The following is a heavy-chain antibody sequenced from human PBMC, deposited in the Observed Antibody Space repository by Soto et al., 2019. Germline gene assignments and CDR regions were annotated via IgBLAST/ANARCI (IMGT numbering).Heavy chain of an antibody. CDR1: GGTFSRYS. CDR3: AREDRDRERGLVEAAIDGMDV. CDR2: IIPIFGIA. J-gene: IGHJ6*02. V-gene: IGHV1-69*08. D-gene: IGHD2-2*01. Sequence: QVQLVQSGAEVKKPGSSVKVSCKASGGTFSRYSITWVRQAPGHGLEWIGRIIPIFGIASYAQKFQGRVTITAVESTGTAYMELGSLRSGDTAVYYCAREDRDRERGLVEAAIDGMDVWGQGTTVTVSS.